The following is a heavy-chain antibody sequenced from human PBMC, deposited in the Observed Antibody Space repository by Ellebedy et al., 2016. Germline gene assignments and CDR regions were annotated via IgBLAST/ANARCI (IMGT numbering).Heavy chain of an antibody. CDR2: INHDGNAE. CDR3: ARSGVPGAFDY. V-gene: IGHV3-7*03. CDR1: GFAFPQYS. D-gene: IGHD3-3*01. J-gene: IGHJ4*02. Sequence: GGSLRLSXVASGFAFPQYSLPWVRQPPGKGLEWVANINHDGNAECYADSVQGRFRISRDDAKRSVYLQMNSLRVEDTAVFYCARSGVPGAFDYWGQGILVTVSS.